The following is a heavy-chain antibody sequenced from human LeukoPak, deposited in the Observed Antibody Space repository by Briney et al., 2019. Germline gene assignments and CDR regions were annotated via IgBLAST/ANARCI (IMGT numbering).Heavy chain of an antibody. CDR3: ARAYYGSGNTYYFDY. CDR2: ISSSGSTI. CDR1: GFTFSSYE. D-gene: IGHD3-10*01. V-gene: IGHV3-48*03. Sequence: GGSLRLSCAASGFTFSSYEMNWVRQAPGKGLEWVSYISSSGSTIYYADSVKGRFTISRDNAKNSLYLQMNSLRAEDTAVYYCARAYYGSGNTYYFDYWGQGTLVTVSS. J-gene: IGHJ4*02.